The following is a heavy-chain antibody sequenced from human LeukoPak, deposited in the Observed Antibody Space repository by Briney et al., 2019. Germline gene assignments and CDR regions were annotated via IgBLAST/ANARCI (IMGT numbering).Heavy chain of an antibody. J-gene: IGHJ4*02. CDR3: AQGAFLWSPDY. Sequence: GGSLRLSCAASGFTFDDYGMSWVRQAPGKGLEWVSGINWNGGSTGYADSVKGRLTISRDNAKNSLYLQMNSLRAEDTAVYYCAQGAFLWSPDYWGQGTLVTVSS. D-gene: IGHD2/OR15-2a*01. V-gene: IGHV3-20*04. CDR1: GFTFDDYG. CDR2: INWNGGST.